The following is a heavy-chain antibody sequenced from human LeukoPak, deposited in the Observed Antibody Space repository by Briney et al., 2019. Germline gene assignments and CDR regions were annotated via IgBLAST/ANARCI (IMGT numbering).Heavy chain of an antibody. D-gene: IGHD5-18*01. CDR3: AKDDSYELPDDAFDI. CDR1: GFTFDDYA. J-gene: IGHJ3*02. V-gene: IGHV3-9*01. Sequence: GRSLRLSYAASGFTFDDYAMHWVRQAPGKGLEWVSGISWNSGRIGYADSVKGRFTNSRDNAKNSLYLQMNSLRAEDTDLYYCAKDDSYELPDDAFDIWGQGTMVTVSS. CDR2: ISWNSGRI.